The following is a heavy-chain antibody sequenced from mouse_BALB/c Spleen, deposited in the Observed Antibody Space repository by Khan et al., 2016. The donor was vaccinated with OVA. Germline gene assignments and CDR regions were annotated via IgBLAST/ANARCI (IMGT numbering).Heavy chain of an antibody. CDR1: GFTFSSFG. Sequence: EVELVESGGGLVQPGGSRKLSCTASGFTFSSFGMHWVRQAPEKGLEWVAYIGSDSNNIYYADTVKGRFTISRDYPKNTLLLQLTSLRSEDTAMYDSARSRDWSWFASWGQGTLVTVSA. CDR2: IGSDSNNI. CDR3: ARSRDWSWFAS. V-gene: IGHV5-17*02. J-gene: IGHJ3*01. D-gene: IGHD2-13*01.